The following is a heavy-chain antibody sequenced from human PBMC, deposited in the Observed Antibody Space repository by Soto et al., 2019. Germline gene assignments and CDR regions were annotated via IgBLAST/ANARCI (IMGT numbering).Heavy chain of an antibody. CDR2: IYYTGST. V-gene: IGHV4-59*08. Sequence: SETLSLTCTVSGGSISRYYWSWIRQPPGKGLEWIGYIYYTGSTNYNPSLRSRVTISLDTSNNQFSLKLSSVTAADTAVYYCARSAGYQSRDWNRLDPWGQGTLVTVSS. J-gene: IGHJ5*02. CDR1: GGSISRYY. CDR3: ARSAGYQSRDWNRLDP. D-gene: IGHD2-21*02.